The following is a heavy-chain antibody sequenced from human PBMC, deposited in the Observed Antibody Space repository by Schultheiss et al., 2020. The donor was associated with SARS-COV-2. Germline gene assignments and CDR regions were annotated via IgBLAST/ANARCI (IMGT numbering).Heavy chain of an antibody. J-gene: IGHJ5*02. CDR1: GFTVSSNY. CDR2: ISSSSSTI. Sequence: GGSLRLSCAASGFTVSSNYMSWVRQAPGKGLEWVSYISSSSSTIYYADSVKGRFTISRDNSKNTLYLQMNSLRAEDTAVYYCAKAAAAGTWGWFDPWGQGTLVTVSS. V-gene: IGHV3-48*01. CDR3: AKAAAAGTWGWFDP. D-gene: IGHD6-13*01.